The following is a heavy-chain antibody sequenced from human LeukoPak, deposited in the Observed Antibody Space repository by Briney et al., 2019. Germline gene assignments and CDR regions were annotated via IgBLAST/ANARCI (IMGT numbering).Heavy chain of an antibody. J-gene: IGHJ3*02. CDR2: INPSGST. CDR1: GGSFSGYY. CDR3: AKYYDFWSGYYDI. Sequence: SETLSLTCAVYGGSFSGYYWSWIRQPAGKGLEWIGRINPSGSTNYNPSLKSRLTMSVDTSKNQFSLKLSSVTAADTAVHYCAKYYDFWSGYYDIWGQGTMVTVSS. V-gene: IGHV4-59*10. D-gene: IGHD3-3*01.